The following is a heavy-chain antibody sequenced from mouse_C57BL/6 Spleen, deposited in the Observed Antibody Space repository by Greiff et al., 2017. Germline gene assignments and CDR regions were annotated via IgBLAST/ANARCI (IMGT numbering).Heavy chain of an antibody. CDR2: IDPSDSYT. V-gene: IGHV1-69*01. Sequence: QVHVKQPGTELVKPGASVKLSCKASGYTFTSYWLHWVKQRPGQGLEWIGEIDPSDSYTNYNQKFKGKSTLTVDKSSSTAYMQLSSLTSEDSAVYYCARGIITTVSSYYFDYWGQGTTLTVSS. D-gene: IGHD1-1*01. CDR1: GYTFTSYW. J-gene: IGHJ2*01. CDR3: ARGIITTVSSYYFDY.